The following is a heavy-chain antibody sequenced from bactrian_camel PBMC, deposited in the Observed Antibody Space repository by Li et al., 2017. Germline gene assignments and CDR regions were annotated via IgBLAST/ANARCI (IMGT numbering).Heavy chain of an antibody. V-gene: IGHV3S42*01. D-gene: IGHD5*01. CDR2: INDLGVST. J-gene: IGHJ4*01. CDR1: LFTFPY. Sequence: DVQLVESGGGLVQPGGSLRLSCASSLFTFPYMTWVRQGPGKGLEWVSSINDLGVSTRYTDSVKGRFTISRDNPKSTLYLQMNSLTTEDTAVYYCARGWTDGALGAPRGQGTQVTVS. CDR3: ARGWTDGALGAP.